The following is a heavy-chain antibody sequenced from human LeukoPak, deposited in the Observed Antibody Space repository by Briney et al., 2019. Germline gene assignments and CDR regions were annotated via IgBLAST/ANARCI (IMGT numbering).Heavy chain of an antibody. D-gene: IGHD2-8*01. CDR2: IYPHDSDT. CDR3: ARRSRRAEMVDGYGRYYYSMDV. J-gene: IGHJ6*03. V-gene: IGHV5-51*01. CDR1: GYSFPSYW. Sequence: GESLKISCKGSGYSFPSYWIAWVRQMPGKGLEWMGIIYPHDSDTRYSPSFRGQVTISADKSISTAYLRWSSLKASDTGIYYCARRSRRAEMVDGYGRYYYSMDVWGKGTTITVSS.